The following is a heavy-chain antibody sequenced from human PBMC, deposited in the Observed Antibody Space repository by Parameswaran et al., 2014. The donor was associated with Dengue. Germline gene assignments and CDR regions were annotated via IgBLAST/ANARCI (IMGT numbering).Heavy chain of an antibody. V-gene: IGHV1-46*01. Sequence: WVRQAPGQGLEWMGIISPSRGGTAYAQKFQGRVTMTRDTSTSTVYMELSSLRSDDTAVYYCARDGGFFGADDYGAPDFWGQGALVTVSS. CDR3: ARDGGFFGADDYGAPDF. J-gene: IGHJ4*02. CDR2: ISPSRGGT. D-gene: IGHD4-17*01.